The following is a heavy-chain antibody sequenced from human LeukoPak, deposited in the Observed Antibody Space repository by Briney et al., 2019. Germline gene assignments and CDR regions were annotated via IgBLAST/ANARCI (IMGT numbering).Heavy chain of an antibody. V-gene: IGHV4-34*01. CDR1: GGSFSGYY. J-gene: IGHJ4*02. Sequence: SETLPLTCAVYGGSFSGYYWSWIRQPPGKGLEWIGEINHSGSTNYNPSLKSRVTISVDTSKNQFSLKLSSVTAADTAVYYCARGTLRRRASDYWGQGTLVTVSS. CDR3: ARGTLRRRASDY. D-gene: IGHD3-10*01. CDR2: INHSGST.